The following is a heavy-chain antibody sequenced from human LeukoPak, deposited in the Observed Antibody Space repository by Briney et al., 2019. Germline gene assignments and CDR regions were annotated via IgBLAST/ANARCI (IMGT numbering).Heavy chain of an antibody. CDR1: GYTFTSYG. D-gene: IGHD2-2*01. J-gene: IGHJ3*02. CDR2: ISAYNGNT. Sequence: ASVKVSCKASGYTFTSYGISWVRQAPGQGLEWMGWISAYNGNTNYAQKLQGRVTMTTDTSTSTAYMELRSLGSDDTAVYYCAPGYCSSTTCLDVFDIWGQGTMVTVSS. CDR3: APGYCSSTTCLDVFDI. V-gene: IGHV1-18*01.